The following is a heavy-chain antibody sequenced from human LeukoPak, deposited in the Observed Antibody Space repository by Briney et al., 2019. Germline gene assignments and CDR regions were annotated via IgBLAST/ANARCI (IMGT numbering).Heavy chain of an antibody. V-gene: IGHV3-74*01. D-gene: IGHD2-2*01. CDR2: INSDGSST. CDR3: ARGYCSSTSCPKDYHFDY. Sequence: GGSLRLSCAASGFTFSSDWVHWVRQAPGKGLVWVSRINSDGSSTSYADSVKGRFTISRDNAKNTLYLQMNSLRAEDTAVYYCARGYCSSTSCPKDYHFDYWGQGTLVTVAS. CDR1: GFTFSSDW. J-gene: IGHJ4*02.